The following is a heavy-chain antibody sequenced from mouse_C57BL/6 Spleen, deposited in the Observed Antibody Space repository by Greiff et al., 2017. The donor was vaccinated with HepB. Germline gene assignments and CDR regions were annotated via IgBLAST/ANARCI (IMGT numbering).Heavy chain of an antibody. CDR1: GYTFTDYY. J-gene: IGHJ2*01. Sequence: QVHVKQSGAELVRPGASVKLSCKASGYTFTDYYINWVKQRPGQGLEWIARIYPGSGNTYYNEKFKGKATLTAEKSSSTAYMQLSSLTSEDSAVYFCARSGDLHEGVDYWGQGTTLTVSS. V-gene: IGHV1-76*01. CDR2: IYPGSGNT. CDR3: ARSGDLHEGVDY.